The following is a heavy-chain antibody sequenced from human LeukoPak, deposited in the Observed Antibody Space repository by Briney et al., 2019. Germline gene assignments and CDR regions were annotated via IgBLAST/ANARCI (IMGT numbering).Heavy chain of an antibody. CDR2: IYPGDSDT. Sequence: HGESLKISCKGSGYSFTSYWIGWVRQMPGKGLEWMRIIYPGDSDTRYSPSFQGQVTISADKSIGTAYLQWSSLKASDTAMYCCARPRDDYGGRFDYWGQGTLVTVSS. CDR1: GYSFTSYW. J-gene: IGHJ4*02. D-gene: IGHD4-23*01. CDR3: ARPRDDYGGRFDY. V-gene: IGHV5-51*01.